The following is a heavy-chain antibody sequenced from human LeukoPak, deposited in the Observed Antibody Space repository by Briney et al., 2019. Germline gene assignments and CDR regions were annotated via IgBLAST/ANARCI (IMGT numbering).Heavy chain of an antibody. D-gene: IGHD2-15*01. CDR3: ARHGGSPPRYYYYMDV. V-gene: IGHV1-18*01. CDR1: GYTFTSYG. Sequence: ASVKVSCKASGYTFTSYGISWVRQAPGQGLEWMGWISAYNGNTNYAQKLQGRVTMTTDTSTNTAYMEPRSLRSDDTAVYYCARHGGSPPRYYYYMDVWGRGTTVTISS. CDR2: ISAYNGNT. J-gene: IGHJ6*03.